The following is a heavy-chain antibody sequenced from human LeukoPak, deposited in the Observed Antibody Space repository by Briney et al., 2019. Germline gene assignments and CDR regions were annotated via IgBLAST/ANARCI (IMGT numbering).Heavy chain of an antibody. CDR2: IRGSGDNT. V-gene: IGHV3-23*01. J-gene: IGHJ4*02. CDR3: ANDSGHLLYYFDY. D-gene: IGHD5-12*01. Sequence: GSLRLSCAASGFTFSSFAMSWVRQAPGKGLEWVSSIRGSGDNTNYGDSVKGRFTITRDNSKNTLYLQMNSLRAEDTAVYYCANDSGHLLYYFDYWGQGTLVTVSS. CDR1: GFTFSSFA.